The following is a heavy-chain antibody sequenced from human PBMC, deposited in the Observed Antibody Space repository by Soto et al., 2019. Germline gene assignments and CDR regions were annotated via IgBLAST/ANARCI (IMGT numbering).Heavy chain of an antibody. CDR3: TRSGIPVWFAP. CDR1: GGSFSGYY. J-gene: IGHJ5*02. Sequence: KLSETLSLTCAVYGGSFSGYYWSWIRQPPGKGLEWIGEINHSGSTNYNPSLKSRVTISVDTSKNQFSLKLSSVTAADTAVYYCTRSGIPVWFAPWGQETLVTVSS. V-gene: IGHV4-34*01. CDR2: INHSGST. D-gene: IGHD2-2*01.